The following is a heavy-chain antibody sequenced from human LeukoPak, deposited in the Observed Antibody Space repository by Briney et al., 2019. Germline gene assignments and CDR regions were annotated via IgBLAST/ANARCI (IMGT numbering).Heavy chain of an antibody. D-gene: IGHD1-26*01. J-gene: IGHJ4*02. CDR1: GGSFNGYY. Sequence: SETLSLTCVVSGGSFNGYYWSWIRQPPGKGLEWIGEISHSGSANYNPSLKSRVTISMDTSKNQFSLKVTSVTAADTAVYYCARDWEGHDYWGQGTLVTVSS. CDR2: ISHSGSA. CDR3: ARDWEGHDY. V-gene: IGHV4-34*01.